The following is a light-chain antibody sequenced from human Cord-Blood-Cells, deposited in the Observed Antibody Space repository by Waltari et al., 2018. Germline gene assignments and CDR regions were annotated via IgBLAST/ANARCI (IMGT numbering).Light chain of an antibody. V-gene: IGLV2-11*01. J-gene: IGLJ1*01. CDR1: SSDVGGYNY. CDR2: DVS. CDR3: CSYAGSYTSYV. Sequence: QSALTQPRSVSGSPGQSVTISCTGTSSDVGGYNYVSWYQQHPGKAPKLMIYDVSKRPSGAPVRFSGSKSGNTASLTISGLQAEDEADYYCCSYAGSYTSYVFGTGTKVTVL.